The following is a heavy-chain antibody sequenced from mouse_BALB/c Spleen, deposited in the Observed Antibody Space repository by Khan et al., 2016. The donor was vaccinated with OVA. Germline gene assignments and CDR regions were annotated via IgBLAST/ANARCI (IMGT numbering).Heavy chain of an antibody. CDR2: IYPGSART. CDR3: ARPSYYYGSNSYWFFAF. V-gene: IGHV1-77*01. D-gene: IGHD1-1*01. CDR1: GYTFTDYV. J-gene: IGHJ1*01. Sequence: VQLQESGPELVKPGASVKMSCKASGYTFTDYVINWVKQSNGQGLEWIGEIYPGSARTNYNENLKGKATLTADKSSNTAYMQLSSLTSEDSAVYFCARPSYYYGSNSYWFFAFWGAGTTVTVSS.